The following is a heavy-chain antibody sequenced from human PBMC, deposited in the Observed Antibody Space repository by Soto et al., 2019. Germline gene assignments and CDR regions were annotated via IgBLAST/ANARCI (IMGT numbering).Heavy chain of an antibody. Sequence: GSLRLSCTASGFTFSSYEMNWVRQAPGKGLEWVSYISSSGSTIYYADSVKGRFTISRDNAKNSLYLQMNSLRAEDTAVYYCATLGRYCSSTSCRGPGDYWGQGTLVTVSS. D-gene: IGHD2-2*01. V-gene: IGHV3-48*03. J-gene: IGHJ4*02. CDR2: ISSSGSTI. CDR1: GFTFSSYE. CDR3: ATLGRYCSSTSCRGPGDY.